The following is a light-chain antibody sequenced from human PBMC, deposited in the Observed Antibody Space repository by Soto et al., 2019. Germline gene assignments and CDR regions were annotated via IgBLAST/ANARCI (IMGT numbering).Light chain of an antibody. V-gene: IGLV3-21*04. J-gene: IGLJ3*02. CDR3: QVWDSSSDHWV. Sequence: SYELTQPPSVSVAPGKTARITCGGNNIGRKSVHWYQQKPGQAPVLVIYYDSDRPSGIPERFSGSNSGNTATLTISRVEAGDEGDYYCQVWDSSSDHWVFGGGTKLTVL. CDR2: YDS. CDR1: NIGRKS.